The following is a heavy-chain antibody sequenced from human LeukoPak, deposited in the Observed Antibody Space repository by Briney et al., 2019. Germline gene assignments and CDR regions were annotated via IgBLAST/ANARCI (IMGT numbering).Heavy chain of an antibody. CDR2: INAGNGNT. J-gene: IGHJ4*02. Sequence: ASAKVSCKASGYTFINYAMHWVRQAPGQRLEWMGWINAGNGNTKYSQKFQGRVTITRDTSASTAYMELSSLRSEDTAVYYCARESEWFGEPFDYWGQGTLVTVSS. V-gene: IGHV1-3*01. CDR3: ARESEWFGEPFDY. CDR1: GYTFINYA. D-gene: IGHD3-10*01.